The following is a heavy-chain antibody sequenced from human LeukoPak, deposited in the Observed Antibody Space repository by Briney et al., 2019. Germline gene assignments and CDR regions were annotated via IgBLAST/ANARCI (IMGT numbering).Heavy chain of an antibody. D-gene: IGHD3-9*01. J-gene: IGHJ4*02. Sequence: SETLSLTCTVSGGSISSGGYYWSWIRQHPGKGLEWIGYIYYSGSTYYNPSLKSRVTISVDTSKNQFSLKLSSVTAADTAVYYCAGWKHYDILTGYYEWGQGTLVTVSS. CDR1: GGSISSGGYY. CDR2: IYYSGST. V-gene: IGHV4-31*03. CDR3: AGWKHYDILTGYYE.